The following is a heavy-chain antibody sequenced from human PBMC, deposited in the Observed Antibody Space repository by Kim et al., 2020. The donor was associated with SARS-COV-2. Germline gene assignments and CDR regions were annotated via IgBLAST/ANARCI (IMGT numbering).Heavy chain of an antibody. CDR3: ARDVTGSIDY. J-gene: IGHJ4*02. Sequence: SNNYPADSVKGRFTVARDNPKNTLYLQLNSLRAEDTAVYYCARDVTGSIDYWGQGTLVTVSS. D-gene: IGHD1-1*01. CDR2: SNN. V-gene: IGHV3-33*01.